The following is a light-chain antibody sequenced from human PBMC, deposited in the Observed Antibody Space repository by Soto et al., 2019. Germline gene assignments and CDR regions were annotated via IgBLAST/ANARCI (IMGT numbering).Light chain of an antibody. CDR2: DAS. J-gene: IGKJ1*01. CDR3: QHQT. V-gene: IGKV1-5*01. CDR1: QSISSW. Sequence: DIQMTQSPSPPSSSVGNKVTITCRASQSISSWLAWYQQKPGKAPKLLIYDASSLESGVPSRFSGSGSGTEFTLTISSLQPDDFATYYCQHQTFGQGTKVDI.